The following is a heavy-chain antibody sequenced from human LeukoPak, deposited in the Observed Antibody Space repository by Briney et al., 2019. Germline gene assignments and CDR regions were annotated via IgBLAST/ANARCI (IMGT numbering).Heavy chain of an antibody. CDR2: INDSGGIT. J-gene: IGHJ4*02. CDR1: GFTFSSFA. V-gene: IGHV3-23*01. Sequence: PGGSLRLSCAASGFTFSSFAMSWVRQAPGKGLEWVSDINDSGGITYYADFVKGRFTISRDNSKNTLYLQMNSLRAEDTAVYYCAKKGVGTTVRFYFDYWGQGTLVTVSS. CDR3: AKKGVGTTVRFYFDY. D-gene: IGHD1-26*01.